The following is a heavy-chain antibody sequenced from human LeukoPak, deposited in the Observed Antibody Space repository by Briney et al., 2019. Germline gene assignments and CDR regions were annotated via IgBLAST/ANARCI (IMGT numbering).Heavy chain of an antibody. Sequence: SETLSLSCTVSGGSISSGDYYWSWIRQPPGKGLEWIGYIYYSGSTYYNPSLKSRVTISVDTSKNQFSLKLSSVTAADTAVYYCARDRVESSGYYYRWNYYGMDVWGQGTTVTVSS. CDR2: IYYSGST. D-gene: IGHD3-22*01. CDR1: GGSISSGDYY. CDR3: ARDRVESSGYYYRWNYYGMDV. V-gene: IGHV4-30-4*01. J-gene: IGHJ6*02.